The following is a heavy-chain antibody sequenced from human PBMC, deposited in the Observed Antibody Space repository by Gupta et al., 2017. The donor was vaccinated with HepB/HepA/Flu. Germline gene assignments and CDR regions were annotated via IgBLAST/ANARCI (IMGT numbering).Heavy chain of an antibody. CDR2: IYFTGGT. CDR1: GGSIGTSSSYY. J-gene: IGHJ3*02. CDR3: ARYCSGGYCKSPAAFDI. D-gene: IGHD2-15*01. V-gene: IGHV4-39*01. Sequence: QLQLQESGPGLGKPSETLSLTCTVSGGSIGTSSSYYWGWLRQPPGNGLEWIGSIYFTGGTYYKTSLNSRVTISVDTSKNQFSLKLISVTASDAAVYYCARYCSGGYCKSPAAFDIWGQGTVVTVSS.